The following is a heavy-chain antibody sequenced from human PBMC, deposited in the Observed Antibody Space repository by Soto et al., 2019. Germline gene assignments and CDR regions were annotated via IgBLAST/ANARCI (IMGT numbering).Heavy chain of an antibody. D-gene: IGHD3-16*01. J-gene: IGHJ4*02. Sequence: EVQLLDSGGGLVQPGGSLRLSCAASGFTFSNYAMTWVRQGPGKGLEWVSGISGSGGRSYDADSVKGRFTISRDHSKSTLYLQMNSLRAEDTAVYYCAKAYFVWSSEQPYYFDYWGQGTLVTVSS. CDR1: GFTFSNYA. V-gene: IGHV3-23*01. CDR2: ISGSGGRS. CDR3: AKAYFVWSSEQPYYFDY.